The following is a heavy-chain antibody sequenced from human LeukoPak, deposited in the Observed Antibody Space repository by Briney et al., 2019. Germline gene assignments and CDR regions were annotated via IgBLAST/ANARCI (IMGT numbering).Heavy chain of an antibody. CDR1: GYTFSTHW. CDR3: ARDIAGYSGSYYYYYYMDV. D-gene: IGHD1-26*01. J-gene: IGHJ6*03. V-gene: IGHV1-46*01. Sequence: ASVKVSCKTSGYTFSTHWMHWVRQAPGQGLEWMGIINPNGGFTSYAQKFQGRVTVTRDMSTSTVYMELSDLKSEDTAVYYCARDIAGYSGSYYYYYYMDVWGKGTTVTVSS. CDR2: INPNGGFT.